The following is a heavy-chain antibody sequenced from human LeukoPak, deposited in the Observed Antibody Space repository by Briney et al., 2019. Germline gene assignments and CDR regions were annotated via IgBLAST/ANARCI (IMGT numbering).Heavy chain of an antibody. CDR2: ISSSSSYI. J-gene: IGHJ3*02. D-gene: IGHD1-26*01. V-gene: IGHV3-21*01. CDR1: GFTFSSYS. Sequence: GGSLRLSCAASGFTFSSYSMNWVRQAPGKGLEWVSSISSSSSYIYYADSVKGRFTISRDNAKKSLFLEMNSLRVEDTAVYYCARDRSGSSSVDDAFDIWGQGIMVTVSS. CDR3: ARDRSGSSSVDDAFDI.